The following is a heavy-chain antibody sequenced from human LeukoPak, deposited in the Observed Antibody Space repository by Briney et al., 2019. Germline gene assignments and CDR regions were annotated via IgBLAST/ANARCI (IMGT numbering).Heavy chain of an antibody. D-gene: IGHD3-10*01. CDR3: GRDRDFYGMEV. CDR2: IHTSGRS. J-gene: IGHJ6*02. Sequence: PSETLSLTCTVSGGSISIYYWTWFRQPAGKGLEWIGRIHTSGRSNYNPSLKSRVTISVDTSKNQFSLKLRCGTAGDSVMYYCGRDRDFYGMEVWGEGTRVSVSS. V-gene: IGHV4-4*07. CDR1: GGSISIYY.